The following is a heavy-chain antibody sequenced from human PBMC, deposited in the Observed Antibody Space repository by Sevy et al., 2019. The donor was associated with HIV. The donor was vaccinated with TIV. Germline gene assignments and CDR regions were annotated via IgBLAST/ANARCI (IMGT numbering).Heavy chain of an antibody. D-gene: IGHD3-10*01. CDR2: IYYSGST. J-gene: IGHJ4*02. Sequence: SETLSLTCTVSGGSISSGDYYWSWIRQPPGKGLEGIGYIYYSGSTYYNPSLKSRVTISVDTSKNQFSLKLSSVTAADTAGYYCAGTSHYYGSGSYYWGQGTLVTVSS. CDR1: GGSISSGDYY. CDR3: AGTSHYYGSGSYY. V-gene: IGHV4-30-4*01.